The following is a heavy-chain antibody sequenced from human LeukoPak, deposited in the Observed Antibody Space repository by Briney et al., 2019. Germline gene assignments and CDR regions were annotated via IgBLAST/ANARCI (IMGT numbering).Heavy chain of an antibody. CDR2: INPYNGNT. V-gene: IGHV1-8*02. Sequence: ASVKVSCTASGYSFTNYAISWVRQAPGQGLEWMGWINPYNGNTNYAQNLQGRVTMTRNTSISTAYMELSSLRSEDTAVYYCARGIHCSGGSCFIDYWGQGTLVTVSS. J-gene: IGHJ4*02. CDR3: ARGIHCSGGSCFIDY. D-gene: IGHD2-15*01. CDR1: GYSFTNYA.